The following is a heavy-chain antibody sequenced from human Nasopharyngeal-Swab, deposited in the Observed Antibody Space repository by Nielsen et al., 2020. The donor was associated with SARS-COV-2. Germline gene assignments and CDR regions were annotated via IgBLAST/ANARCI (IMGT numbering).Heavy chain of an antibody. Sequence: GASLKISCVASGFTLSTYWMHWVRQAPGKGLVWVSRINSDGSSTSYADSVKGRFTISRDNAKNTLYLQMNSLRAEDTAVYYCAKDRYGSGSYAYWGQGTLLTVSS. CDR1: GFTLSTYW. V-gene: IGHV3-74*01. CDR3: AKDRYGSGSYAY. D-gene: IGHD3-10*01. CDR2: INSDGSST. J-gene: IGHJ4*02.